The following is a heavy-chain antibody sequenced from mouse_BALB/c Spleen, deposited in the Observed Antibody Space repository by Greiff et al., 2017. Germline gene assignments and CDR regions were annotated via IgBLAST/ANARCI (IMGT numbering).Heavy chain of an antibody. D-gene: IGHD2-3*01. J-gene: IGHJ2*01. V-gene: IGHV1S81*02. CDR2: INPSNGRT. CDR1: GYTFTSYW. Sequence: QVQLQQSGAELVKPGASVKLSCKASGYTFTSYWMHWVKQRPGQGLEWIGEINPSNGRTNYNEKFKSKATLTVDKSSSTAYMQLSSLTSEDSAVYYCARNDGYYLYWGQGTTLTVSS. CDR3: ARNDGYYLY.